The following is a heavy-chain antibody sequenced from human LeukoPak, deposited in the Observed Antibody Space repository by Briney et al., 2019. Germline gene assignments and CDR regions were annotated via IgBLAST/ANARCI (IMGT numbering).Heavy chain of an antibody. J-gene: IGHJ4*02. CDR1: GGSISSSSYY. CDR2: IYYSGRT. Sequence: PSETLSLTCTVSGGSISSSSYYWGWIRQPPGKGLEWIGSIYYSGRTYYNPSLKSRVTISVDTSKNHFSLKLSSVTAADTAVYYCARGPAAAGNPIDYWGQGTLVTVSS. V-gene: IGHV4-39*07. D-gene: IGHD6-13*01. CDR3: ARGPAAAGNPIDY.